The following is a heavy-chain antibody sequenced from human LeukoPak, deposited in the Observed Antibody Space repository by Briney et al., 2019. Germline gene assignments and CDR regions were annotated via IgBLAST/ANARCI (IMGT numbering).Heavy chain of an antibody. CDR1: GFTFSSYE. CDR3: ARAFDY. J-gene: IGHJ4*02. CDR2: ISSSSNTM. V-gene: IGHV3-48*03. Sequence: GGSLRLSCAASGFTFSSYEMNWVRQAPGKGLEWVSYISSSSNTMYYADSVKGRFTISRDNAKNSLYLQMNNLRDEDTAVYYCARAFDYWGQGTLVAVSS.